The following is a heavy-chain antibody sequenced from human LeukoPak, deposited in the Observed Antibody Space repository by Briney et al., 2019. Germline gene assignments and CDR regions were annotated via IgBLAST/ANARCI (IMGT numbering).Heavy chain of an antibody. CDR3: AKSLAAAGRYYYYMDV. J-gene: IGHJ6*03. Sequence: SETLSLTCTVSGYSISSGYYWGWIRQPPGKGLEWIGSIYHSGSTYYNPSLKSRVTISVDTSKNQFSLKLSSVTAADTAVYYCAKSLAAAGRYYYYMDVWGKGATVTVSS. CDR2: IYHSGST. V-gene: IGHV4-38-2*02. D-gene: IGHD6-13*01. CDR1: GYSISSGYY.